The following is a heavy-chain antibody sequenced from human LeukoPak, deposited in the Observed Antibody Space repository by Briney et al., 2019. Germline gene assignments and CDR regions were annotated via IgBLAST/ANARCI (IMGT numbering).Heavy chain of an antibody. V-gene: IGHV3-73*01. CDR3: TQQYYDILTGYYNPLDH. J-gene: IGHJ5*02. CDR1: GFTFSGSA. Sequence: GGSLRLSCAASGFTFSGSAMHWVRQASGKGLEWVGRIRSKANSYATAYAASVKGRFTISRDDSNNPADLQMNSLKTEDTAVYYCTQQYYDILTGYYNPLDHWGQGTLVTVSS. D-gene: IGHD3-9*01. CDR2: IRSKANSYAT.